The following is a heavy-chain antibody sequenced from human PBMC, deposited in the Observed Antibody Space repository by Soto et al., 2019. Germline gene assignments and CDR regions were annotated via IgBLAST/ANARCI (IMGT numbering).Heavy chain of an antibody. CDR2: IIPILGIA. CDR3: ARGRIAAAGRTDYYYYMDV. CDR1: GGTFSSYT. V-gene: IGHV1-69*02. J-gene: IGHJ6*03. Sequence: ASVKVSCKASGGTFSSYTISWVRQAPGQGLEWMGRIIPILGIANYAQKFQGRVTITADKSTSTAYMELSSLRSEDTAVYYCARGRIAAAGRTDYYYYMDVWGKGTTVTVSS. D-gene: IGHD6-13*01.